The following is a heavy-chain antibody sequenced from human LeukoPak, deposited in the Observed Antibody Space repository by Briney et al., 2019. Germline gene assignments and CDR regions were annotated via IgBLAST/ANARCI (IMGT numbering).Heavy chain of an antibody. CDR2: IYPDDSDT. CDR1: GYTFSNYW. D-gene: IGHD3-10*01. V-gene: IGHV5-51*01. Sequence: PGESLKISCKGFGYTFSNYWIGWVRQTPGKGLEWMGIIYPDDSDTRYSPSFQGQVTISAGKSITTAFLQWSSLKASDTAMYYCAIFGDKYGSGSYGDSWGQGTLVTVSS. J-gene: IGHJ5*01. CDR3: AIFGDKYGSGSYGDS.